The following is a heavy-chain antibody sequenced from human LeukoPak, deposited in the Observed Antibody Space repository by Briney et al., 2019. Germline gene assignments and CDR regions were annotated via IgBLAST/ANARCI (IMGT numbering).Heavy chain of an antibody. J-gene: IGHJ4*02. V-gene: IGHV3-53*01. D-gene: IGHD3-10*01. Sequence: GGSLRLSCAASGFTVSSNYMSWVRPAPGKGLEWVSVIYSGGSTYYADSVKGRFTISRDNSKNTLYLQMNSLRAEDTAVYYCARVDYGSGNDYFDYWGQGTLVTVSS. CDR1: GFTVSSNY. CDR3: ARVDYGSGNDYFDY. CDR2: IYSGGST.